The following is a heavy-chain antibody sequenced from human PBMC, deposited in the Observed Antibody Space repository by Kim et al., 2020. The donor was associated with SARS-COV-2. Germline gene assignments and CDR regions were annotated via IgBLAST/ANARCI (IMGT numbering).Heavy chain of an antibody. D-gene: IGHD6-13*01. CDR3: ARDTLGYSSSSQFDY. V-gene: IGHV1-69*04. Sequence: QKFQGRVTITADKSTSTAYMELSSLRSEDTAVYYCARDTLGYSSSSQFDYWGQGTLVTV. J-gene: IGHJ4*02.